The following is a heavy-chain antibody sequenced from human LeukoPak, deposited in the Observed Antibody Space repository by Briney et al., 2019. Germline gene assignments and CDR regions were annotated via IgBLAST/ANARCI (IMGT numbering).Heavy chain of an antibody. D-gene: IGHD5-24*01. J-gene: IGHJ4*02. V-gene: IGHV4-39*01. CDR1: GDSIRSSDYY. CDR2: IYYSGST. CDR3: ARQVATFTYFDS. Sequence: PSETLSLTCTVSGDSIRSSDYYWGWIRQPPGKGLEWIGSIYYSGSTYNNPSLKRRLTVSVDTPKNQFSLNLNSVTSAHTAVYFCARQVATFTYFDSWGQGTLVIVSS.